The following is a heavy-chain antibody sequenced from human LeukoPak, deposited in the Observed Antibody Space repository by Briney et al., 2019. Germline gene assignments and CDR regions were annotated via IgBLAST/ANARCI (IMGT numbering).Heavy chain of an antibody. D-gene: IGHD3-22*01. CDR3: ARVSYYDSSGPSRFQH. CDR2: INHSGST. J-gene: IGHJ1*01. Sequence: SETLSLTCAVYGGSFSGYYWSWIRQPPGKGLEWIGEINHSGSTNYNPSLKSRVTISVDTSKNQFSPKLSSVTAADTAVYYCARVSYYDSSGPSRFQHWGQGTLVTVSS. CDR1: GGSFSGYY. V-gene: IGHV4-34*01.